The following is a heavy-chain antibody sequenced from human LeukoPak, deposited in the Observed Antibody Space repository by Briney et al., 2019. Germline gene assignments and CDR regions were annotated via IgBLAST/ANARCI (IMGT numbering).Heavy chain of an antibody. Sequence: PGGSLRLSCAASGFTFSSYAIHWVRQAPGKGLEWVAVISYDGSNKYYADSVKGRFTISRDNSKNTLYLQMNSLRAEDTAVYYCAKDLGQYPASFDYWGQGTLVTVSS. CDR1: GFTFSSYA. CDR2: ISYDGSNK. V-gene: IGHV3-30*04. J-gene: IGHJ4*02. CDR3: AKDLGQYPASFDY. D-gene: IGHD1-26*01.